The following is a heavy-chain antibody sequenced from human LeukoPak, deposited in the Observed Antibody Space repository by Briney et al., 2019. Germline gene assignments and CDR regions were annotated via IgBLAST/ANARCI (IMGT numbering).Heavy chain of an antibody. CDR3: ARMGPYLAYGGKSYYYHGMDV. D-gene: IGHD4-23*01. J-gene: IGHJ6*02. Sequence: PSETLSLTCTVSGGSISSYYWSWIRQPPGKGLEWIGYIYYSGSTNYNPSLKSRVTISVDTSKNQFSLKLSSVTAADTAVYYCARMGPYLAYGGKSYYYHGMDVWGQGTTVTVSS. CDR1: GGSISSYY. CDR2: IYYSGST. V-gene: IGHV4-59*01.